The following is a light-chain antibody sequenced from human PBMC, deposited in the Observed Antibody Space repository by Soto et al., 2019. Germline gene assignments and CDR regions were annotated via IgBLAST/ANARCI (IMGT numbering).Light chain of an antibody. J-gene: IGLJ1*01. CDR3: SSYTSSSSYV. CDR1: TSDVGGYDS. V-gene: IGLV2-14*03. CDR2: AVS. Sequence: QSVLTQPASVSGSPGQSITISCTGTTSDVGGYDSVSWYQQHPGKAPKLMIYAVSNRPSGVSNRFSGSKSGNTASLTISGLQTEDEAHYYCSSYTSSSSYVFGSGTKLTVL.